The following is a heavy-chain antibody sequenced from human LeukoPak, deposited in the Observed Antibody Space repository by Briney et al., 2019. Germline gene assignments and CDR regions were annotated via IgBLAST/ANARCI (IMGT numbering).Heavy chain of an antibody. D-gene: IGHD3-9*01. Sequence: PSETLSLTCTVSGGSISSSSYYWGWIRQPPGKGLEWIGSIYYSGSTYYNPSLKSRVTISVDTSKNQFSLKLSSVTAADTAVYYCARDQRSYYDILTGYFGLTFDYWGQGTLVTVSS. CDR3: ARDQRSYYDILTGYFGLTFDY. CDR1: GGSISSSSYY. V-gene: IGHV4-39*02. J-gene: IGHJ4*02. CDR2: IYYSGST.